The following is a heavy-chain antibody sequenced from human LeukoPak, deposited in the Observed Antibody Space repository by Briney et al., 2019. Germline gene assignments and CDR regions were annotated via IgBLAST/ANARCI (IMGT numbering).Heavy chain of an antibody. CDR1: GFTFSSYS. V-gene: IGHV3-21*01. D-gene: IGHD6-13*01. Sequence: GGSLRLSCAASGFTFSSYSMNWVRQAPGKGLEWVSSISSSSSYIYYADSVKGRFTISRDNAKNSLYLQMNSLRAEDTAVYYCASAGIAAVGPMYWGQGTLVTVSS. CDR3: ASAGIAAVGPMY. CDR2: ISSSSSYI. J-gene: IGHJ4*02.